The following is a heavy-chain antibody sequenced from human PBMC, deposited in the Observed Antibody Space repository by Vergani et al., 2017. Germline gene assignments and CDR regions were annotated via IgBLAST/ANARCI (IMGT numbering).Heavy chain of an antibody. D-gene: IGHD5-24*01. CDR3: ARSGRWLQFRNWFDP. V-gene: IGHV4-59*01. CDR1: GGSISSYY. J-gene: IGHJ5*02. CDR2: LYYSGGT. Sequence: QVQLQESGPGLVKPSETLSLTCTVSGGSISSYYWSWIRQPPGKGLEWIGYLYYSGGTNYNPSLKSRVTISVDTSKNQFSLKLSSVTAADTAVYYCARSGRWLQFRNWFDPWGQGTLVTVSS.